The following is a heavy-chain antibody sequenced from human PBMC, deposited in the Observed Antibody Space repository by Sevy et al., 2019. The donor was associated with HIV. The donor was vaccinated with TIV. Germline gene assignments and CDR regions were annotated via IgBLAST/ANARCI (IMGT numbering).Heavy chain of an antibody. CDR3: ARVPITIFGVVMPDDY. J-gene: IGHJ4*02. V-gene: IGHV1-2*02. Sequence: ASVKVSCKASGYTFTGYYMHWVRQAPGQGREWMGWINPNSGGTNYAQKFQGRVTLTRDTSISTDYMELGRLRSDDTAVYYCARVPITIFGVVMPDDYWGQGTLVTVSS. D-gene: IGHD3-3*01. CDR2: INPNSGGT. CDR1: GYTFTGYY.